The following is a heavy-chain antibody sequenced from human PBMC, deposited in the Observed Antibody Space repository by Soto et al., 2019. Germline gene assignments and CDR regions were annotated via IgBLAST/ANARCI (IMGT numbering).Heavy chain of an antibody. Sequence: SETLSLTCTVSGGSISNFYWSWIRQPPGKGLEWIGYVHDSGGTFYNPSFQSRVTISVDTSRNQFSLRMNSVTAADTAIYYCARHHDAGYYFDYWGQGTQVTVSS. CDR3: ARHHDAGYYFDY. CDR2: VHDSGGT. CDR1: GGSISNFY. V-gene: IGHV4-59*08. J-gene: IGHJ4*02.